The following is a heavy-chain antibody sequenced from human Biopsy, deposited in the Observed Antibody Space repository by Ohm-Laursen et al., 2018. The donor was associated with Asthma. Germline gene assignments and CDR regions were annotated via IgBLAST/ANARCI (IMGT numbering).Heavy chain of an antibody. CDR3: ARATSTWSQSGPHFFDH. J-gene: IGHJ5*02. CDR1: PGSINDYY. D-gene: IGHD6-13*01. CDR2: VHSSGST. Sequence: PPGTLSLTWPVSPGSINDYYWNWIRQFPGKGLEWIGYVHSSGSTRFNPSLKSRVTVSVDTSVDQVSLKLSSVSAADTAIYYCARATSTWSQSGPHFFDHWGPGTLVTVSS. V-gene: IGHV4-59*01.